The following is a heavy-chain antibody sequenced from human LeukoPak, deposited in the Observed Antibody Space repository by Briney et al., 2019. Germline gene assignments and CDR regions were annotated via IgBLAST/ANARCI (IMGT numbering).Heavy chain of an antibody. CDR2: INHSGST. V-gene: IGHV4-34*01. Sequence: SETLSLTCTVSGGSTSSYYWSWIRQPPGKGLEWIGEINHSGSTNYNPSLKSRVTISVDTSKNQFSLKLSSVTAADTAVYYCATNYYDSSGYPLDAFDIWGQGTMVTVSS. CDR3: ATNYYDSSGYPLDAFDI. J-gene: IGHJ3*02. D-gene: IGHD3-22*01. CDR1: GGSTSSYY.